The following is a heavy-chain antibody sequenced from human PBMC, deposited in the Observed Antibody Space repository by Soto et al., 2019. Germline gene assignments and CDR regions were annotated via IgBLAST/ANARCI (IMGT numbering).Heavy chain of an antibody. Sequence: SETLSLTCTVSGGSISSSSYYWGWIRQPPGKGLEWIGSIYYSGSTYYNPSLKSRVTISVDTSKNQFSLKLSSVTAADTAVYYCAIYSSSVFFDYWGQGTLVTVSS. CDR3: AIYSSSVFFDY. CDR1: GGSISSSSYY. CDR2: IYYSGST. D-gene: IGHD6-6*01. J-gene: IGHJ4*02. V-gene: IGHV4-39*01.